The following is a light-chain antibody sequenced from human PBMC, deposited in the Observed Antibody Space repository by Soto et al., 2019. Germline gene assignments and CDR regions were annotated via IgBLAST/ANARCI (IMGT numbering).Light chain of an antibody. CDR3: QQRSSWPRT. V-gene: IGKV3-11*01. Sequence: EIVLTQSPATLSLSPGERATPSCRASQSVSSYLAWYQQKAGQAPRLLIYDASNRATGIPARFSGSGSGTDFTLTISRLKPEDFAVYYCQQRSSWPRTFGLGTKVEI. CDR1: QSVSSY. J-gene: IGKJ1*01. CDR2: DAS.